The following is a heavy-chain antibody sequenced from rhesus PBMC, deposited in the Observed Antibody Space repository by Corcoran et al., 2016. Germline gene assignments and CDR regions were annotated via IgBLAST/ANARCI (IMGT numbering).Heavy chain of an antibody. Sequence: QVQLQESGPGLVKPSETLSLTCAVSGASISSYWWSWIRQPPGKGLEWIGEINGNSGSTSSHPPLQIRVTISKDASKNLFSLKLSSVTAADTAVYYCARDGTAAAHNDAFDFWGQGLRVTVSS. CDR1: GASISSYW. CDR2: INGNSGST. V-gene: IGHV4-80*01. J-gene: IGHJ3*01. D-gene: IGHD6-31*01. CDR3: ARDGTAAAHNDAFDF.